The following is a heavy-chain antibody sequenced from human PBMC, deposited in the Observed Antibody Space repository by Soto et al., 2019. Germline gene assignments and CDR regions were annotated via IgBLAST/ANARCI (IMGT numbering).Heavy chain of an antibody. CDR2: IWYDGSEK. J-gene: IGHJ6*02. Sequence: QVQLVESGGGVVQPGRSLRLSCAESVFTFSSYGMHWVRQAPGKGLEWVAVIWYDGSEKYYEDSVRGRFTTSRDNSKNTLYLQMNSLRAEDTAVYYCAGGFSQYYYAMDVWGQGTTVTVSS. D-gene: IGHD3-10*01. CDR1: VFTFSSYG. V-gene: IGHV3-33*03. CDR3: AGGFSQYYYAMDV.